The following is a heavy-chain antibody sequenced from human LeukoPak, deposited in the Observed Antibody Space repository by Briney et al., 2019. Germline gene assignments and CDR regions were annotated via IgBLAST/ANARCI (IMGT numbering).Heavy chain of an antibody. J-gene: IGHJ4*02. Sequence: GGSLRLSCAASGFTFSSYAMSWVRQAPGKGLEWISAISGSGGSTYYADSVKGRFTISRDNSKNTLYLQMNSLRAEDTAVYYCAKDANSYSGYDFYFDYWGQGTLVTVSS. V-gene: IGHV3-23*01. D-gene: IGHD5-12*01. CDR2: ISGSGGST. CDR3: AKDANSYSGYDFYFDY. CDR1: GFTFSSYA.